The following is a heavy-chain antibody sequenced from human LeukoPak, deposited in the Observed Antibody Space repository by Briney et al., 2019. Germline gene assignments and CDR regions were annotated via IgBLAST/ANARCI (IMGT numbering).Heavy chain of an antibody. CDR1: GXTFSSYG. V-gene: IGHV3-30*18. CDR2: ISYDGSNK. CDR3: AKGPDMFRGGDLFDP. J-gene: IGHJ5*02. D-gene: IGHD3-10*01. Sequence: PGRSLRLSCAASGXTFSSYGVHWVRQAPGKGLEWVSVISYDGSNKYYADSVKGRFTISRDNSKNTLYLQMNSLRAEDTAVYYCAKGPDMFRGGDLFDPWGQGTLVTVSS.